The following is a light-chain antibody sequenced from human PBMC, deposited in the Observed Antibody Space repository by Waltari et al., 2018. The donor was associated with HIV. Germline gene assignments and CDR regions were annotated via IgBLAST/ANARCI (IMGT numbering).Light chain of an antibody. CDR3: HQYFSAPWT. Sequence: DIVMTQSPDSLAVSLGERAIINCKSSQSLLYSANNKNYLAWSQQRPGQPPKLLIYWASARESGVPDRFSGSGSGTDFTLTISSLQADDVAVYYCHQYFSAPWTFGQGTKVEIK. CDR1: QSLLYSANNKNY. V-gene: IGKV4-1*01. CDR2: WAS. J-gene: IGKJ1*01.